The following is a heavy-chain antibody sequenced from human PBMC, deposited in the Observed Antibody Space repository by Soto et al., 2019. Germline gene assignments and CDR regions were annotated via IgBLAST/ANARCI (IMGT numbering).Heavy chain of an antibody. D-gene: IGHD1-20*01. CDR2: ISAYNGNT. V-gene: IGHV1-18*01. CDR3: ALISAYKWSPDD. Sequence: QVQLVQSGAEGKKPGASVKVSCKASGYTFTSYGISWVRQAPGQGLEWMGWISAYNGNTIYAQKLQGSVTMPTDTSASTAYMEMRSLRSDDTAVYYCALISAYKWSPDDWGQGTLVTVSS. J-gene: IGHJ4*02. CDR1: GYTFTSYG.